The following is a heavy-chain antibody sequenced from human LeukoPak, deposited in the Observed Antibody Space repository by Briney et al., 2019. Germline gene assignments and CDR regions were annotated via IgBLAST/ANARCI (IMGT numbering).Heavy chain of an antibody. CDR1: GFTFSSYA. J-gene: IGHJ4*02. V-gene: IGHV3-33*08. CDR3: ACDRHSSPYDY. CDR2: IWCDGSNK. D-gene: IGHD3-22*01. Sequence: PGGSLRLSCAASGFTFSSYAMSWVRQAPGKGLEWVAAIWCDGSNKYYADSVKGRFTISRDNSKNTLYLQMNSLRAEDTAVYYCACDRHSSPYDYWGQGTLVTVSS.